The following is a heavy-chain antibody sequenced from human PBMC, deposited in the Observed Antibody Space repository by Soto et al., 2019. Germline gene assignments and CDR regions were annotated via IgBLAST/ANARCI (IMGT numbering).Heavy chain of an antibody. Sequence: QITLKESGPTLVKPTQTLTLTCTFSGFSLNTSGVGVGWIRQPPGKALEWLALIYWDDDKRYSPSLKSRLTITKATSKNQVVLTMTNMDPVDTGTYYCANRPYGDYPIDYWGQGTLVTVSS. CDR3: ANRPYGDYPIDY. CDR2: IYWDDDK. CDR1: GFSLNTSGVG. V-gene: IGHV2-5*02. J-gene: IGHJ4*02. D-gene: IGHD4-17*01.